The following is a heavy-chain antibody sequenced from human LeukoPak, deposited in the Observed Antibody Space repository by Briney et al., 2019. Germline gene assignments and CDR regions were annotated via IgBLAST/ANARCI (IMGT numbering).Heavy chain of an antibody. V-gene: IGHV4-4*07. CDR2: IYTSGST. J-gene: IGHJ6*03. Sequence: SETLSLTCTVSGGSISSYYWSWIRQPAGKGLEWIGRIYTSGSTNYNPSLKSRVTMSVDTSKNQFSLKLSSVTAADTAVYYCARVESSIAARYYYMDVWGKGTTVTVSS. D-gene: IGHD6-6*01. CDR3: ARVESSIAARYYYMDV. CDR1: GGSISSYY.